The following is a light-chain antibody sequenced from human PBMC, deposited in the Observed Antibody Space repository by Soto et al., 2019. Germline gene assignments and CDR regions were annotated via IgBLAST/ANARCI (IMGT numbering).Light chain of an antibody. J-gene: IGLJ7*01. CDR2: DND. CDR3: GTWDTSLSVAV. CDR1: SSNIGDNY. Sequence: QSELTQPPSVSAAAGQKVTISCSGSSSNIGDNYVSWYQQVPGTAPSLLIYDNDQRSSGTPDRFSAYKSGTSATLGITGLQAGDEADYYCGTWDTSLSVAVFGGGTQLTVL. V-gene: IGLV1-51*01.